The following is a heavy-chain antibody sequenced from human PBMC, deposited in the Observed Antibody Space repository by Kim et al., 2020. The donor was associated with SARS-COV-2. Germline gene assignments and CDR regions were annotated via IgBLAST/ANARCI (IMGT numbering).Heavy chain of an antibody. J-gene: IGHJ4*02. Sequence: GGSLRLSCTTSGFTFTGYAMSWVRQAPGKGLEWVSSIGGSDGTTYYADSVKGRFTISRDNSKNTLYLQMSNLRADDTAVYYCMRGGGGWIWGHWGQGTLVTVSS. CDR1: GFTFTGYA. V-gene: IGHV3-23*01. CDR3: MRGGGGWIWGH. D-gene: IGHD2-2*03. CDR2: IGGSDGTT.